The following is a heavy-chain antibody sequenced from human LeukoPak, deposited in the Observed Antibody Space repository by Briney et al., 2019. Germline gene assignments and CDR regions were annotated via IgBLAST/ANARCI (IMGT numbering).Heavy chain of an antibody. CDR1: GYTFTSYG. V-gene: IGHV1-18*01. Sequence: VSVKVSCKASGYTFTSYGISWVRQAPGQGLEWMGWISAYNGNTNYAQKLQGRVTMTTDTSTSTAYMELRSLRSDDTAVYYCARDPTYYDILTGRTLGFDYWGQGTLVTVSS. J-gene: IGHJ4*02. CDR2: ISAYNGNT. CDR3: ARDPTYYDILTGRTLGFDY. D-gene: IGHD3-9*01.